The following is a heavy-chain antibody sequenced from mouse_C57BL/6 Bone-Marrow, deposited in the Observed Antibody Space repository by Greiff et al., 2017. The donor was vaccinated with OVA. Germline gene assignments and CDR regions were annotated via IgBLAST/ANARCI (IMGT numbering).Heavy chain of an antibody. CDR3: TRSWAYWYFDV. D-gene: IGHD4-1*01. J-gene: IGHJ1*03. CDR1: GYTFTDYE. Sequence: QVQLQQSGAELVRPGASVTLSCKASGYTFTDYEMHWVKQTPVHGLEWIGAIDPETGGTAYNQKFKGKAILTADKSSSTAYMELRSLTSEDSAVYYCTRSWAYWYFDVWGTGTTVTVAS. CDR2: IDPETGGT. V-gene: IGHV1-15*01.